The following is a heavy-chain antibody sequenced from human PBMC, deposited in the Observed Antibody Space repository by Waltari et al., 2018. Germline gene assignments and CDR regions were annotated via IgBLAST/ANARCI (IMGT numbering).Heavy chain of an antibody. CDR1: GYTFTSYA. J-gene: IGHJ4*02. D-gene: IGHD1-26*01. CDR2: INAGNGNT. Sequence: QVQLVQSGAEVKKPGASVKVSCKASGYTFTSYAMHWVRQAPGQRLEWMGWINAGNGNTKYSQECQGRVTITRDTSASTAYMELSSLRSEDMAVYYCARDEGSYSPYFDYWGQGTLVTVSS. CDR3: ARDEGSYSPYFDY. V-gene: IGHV1-3*03.